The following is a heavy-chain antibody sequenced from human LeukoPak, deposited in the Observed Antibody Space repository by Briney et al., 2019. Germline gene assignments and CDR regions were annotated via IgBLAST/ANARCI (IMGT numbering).Heavy chain of an antibody. CDR3: ARGGGLRYFDWLLLSSEPTTNFDY. D-gene: IGHD3-9*01. CDR1: GGSFSGYY. J-gene: IGHJ4*02. CDR2: INHSGST. V-gene: IGHV4-34*01. Sequence: SETLSLTCAVYGGSFSGYYWSWIRQPPGKGLEWIGEINHSGSTNYNPSLKSRVTISVDTSKNQFSLKLSSVTAADTAVYYCARGGGLRYFDWLLLSSEPTTNFDYWGQGTLVTVSS.